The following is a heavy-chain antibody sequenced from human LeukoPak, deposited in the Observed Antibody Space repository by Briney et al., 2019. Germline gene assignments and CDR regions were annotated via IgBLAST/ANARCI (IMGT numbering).Heavy chain of an antibody. CDR3: ARVDTVTYYYYYGMDV. Sequence: GGSLRLSCAASGFTASSNYMSWVRQAPGKGLEWVSVIYSGGSTYYADSVKGRFTISRDNSKNTLYLQMNSLRAEDTAVYYCARVDTVTYYYYYGMDVWGQGTTVTVSS. CDR2: IYSGGST. J-gene: IGHJ6*02. D-gene: IGHD4-11*01. V-gene: IGHV3-53*01. CDR1: GFTASSNY.